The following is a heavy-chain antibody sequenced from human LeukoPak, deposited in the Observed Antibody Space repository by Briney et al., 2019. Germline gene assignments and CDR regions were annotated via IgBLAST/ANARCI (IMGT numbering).Heavy chain of an antibody. CDR3: ARLPLRSHFDY. CDR2: IYYSGTT. Sequence: PSETLSLTCTVSGGSISSYYWSWIRQPPGKGLEWIGYIYYSGTTNYNPSLKSRVTISVDTSKNQFSLKLNSVTAADTAVYYCARLPLRSHFDYWGQGTQVTVSS. J-gene: IGHJ4*02. CDR1: GGSISSYY. V-gene: IGHV4-59*08.